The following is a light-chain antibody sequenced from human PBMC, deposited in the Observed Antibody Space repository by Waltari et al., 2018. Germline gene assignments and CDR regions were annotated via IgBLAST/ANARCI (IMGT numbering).Light chain of an antibody. CDR2: NND. CDR3: VSWDDSLNGEI. V-gene: IGLV1-44*01. Sequence: QSVVTQPPSASGTPGQRVAISCSGSNSNIERNNVHWSQHVPGTAPKLLIYNNDQRPSGVPDRFSGSKSDFSASLAISGLQAEDEGDYYCVSWDDSLNGEIFGGGTRLTVL. CDR1: NSNIERNN. J-gene: IGLJ2*01.